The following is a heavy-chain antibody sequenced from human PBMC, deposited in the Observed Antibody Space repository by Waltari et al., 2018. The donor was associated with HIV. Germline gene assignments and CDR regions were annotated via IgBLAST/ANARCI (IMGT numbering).Heavy chain of an antibody. CDR3: ASIAYCGGDCYPRGMDV. V-gene: IGHV3-66*01. CDR1: GVTVSSNY. J-gene: IGHJ6*02. Sequence: EVQLVESGGGLVQHGGSLSLSCAASGVTVSSNYMIWVRQAPGKGLEWVSVIYSGGSTYYADSVKGRFTISRDNSKNTLYLQMNSLRAEDTAVYYCASIAYCGGDCYPRGMDVWGQGTTVTVSS. D-gene: IGHD2-21*02. CDR2: IYSGGST.